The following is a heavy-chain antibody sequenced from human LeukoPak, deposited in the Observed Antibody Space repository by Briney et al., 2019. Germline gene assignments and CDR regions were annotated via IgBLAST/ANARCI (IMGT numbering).Heavy chain of an antibody. V-gene: IGHV3-7*01. Sequence: GGSLRLSCAASGFIFSSYWMSWVRQAPGKGLEWVANIKQDGSEKYYVDSVKGRFTISRDNAKNSLYLQMNSLRAEDTAVYYCARDLTGTRGSYFDYWGQGTLVTVSS. CDR1: GFIFSSYW. CDR2: IKQDGSEK. J-gene: IGHJ4*02. CDR3: ARDLTGTRGSYFDY. D-gene: IGHD1-1*01.